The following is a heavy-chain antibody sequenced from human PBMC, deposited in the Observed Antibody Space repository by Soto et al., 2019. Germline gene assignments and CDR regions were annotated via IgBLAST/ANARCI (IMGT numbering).Heavy chain of an antibody. CDR3: ARQFGELSTHRAFDY. V-gene: IGHV1-2*02. CDR1: GYTFTGYY. Sequence: ASVKVSCKASGYTFTGYYMHWVRQAPGQGLEWMGWINPNSGGTNYAQKFQGRVTMTRDTSISTAYMELSRLRSDDTAVYYCARQFGELSTHRAFDYWGQGTLVTVSS. J-gene: IGHJ4*02. CDR2: INPNSGGT. D-gene: IGHD3-10*01.